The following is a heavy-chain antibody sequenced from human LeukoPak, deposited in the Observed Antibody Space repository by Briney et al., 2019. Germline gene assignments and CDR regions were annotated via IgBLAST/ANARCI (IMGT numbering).Heavy chain of an antibody. V-gene: IGHV1-69*13. Sequence: SVKVSCKASGGTFSSYAISWVRQAPGQGLEWMGGIIPIFGTANYAQKFQGRVTITADESTSTAYMELSSLRSEDTAVYYCARGDYYDSSGYPYSSDYWGQGTLVTVSS. J-gene: IGHJ4*02. CDR2: IIPIFGTA. D-gene: IGHD3-22*01. CDR3: ARGDYYDSSGYPYSSDY. CDR1: GGTFSSYA.